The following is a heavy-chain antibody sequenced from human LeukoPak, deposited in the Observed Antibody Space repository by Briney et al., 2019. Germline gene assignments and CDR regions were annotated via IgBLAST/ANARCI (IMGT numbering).Heavy chain of an antibody. Sequence: SVKVSCKASGGTFSSYAIRWVRQAPGQGLEWMGGIIPMFGTADYAQKLQGRVTITANKSTSTAYMELSSLRSEDTAVYYCARGGDGYNLDYYYYMDVWGKGTTVTVSS. D-gene: IGHD5-24*01. J-gene: IGHJ6*03. V-gene: IGHV1-69*06. CDR3: ARGGDGYNLDYYYYMDV. CDR1: GGTFSSYA. CDR2: IIPMFGTA.